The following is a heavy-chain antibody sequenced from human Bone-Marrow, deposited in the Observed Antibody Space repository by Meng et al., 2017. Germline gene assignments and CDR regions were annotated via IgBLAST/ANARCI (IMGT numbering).Heavy chain of an antibody. D-gene: IGHD3-22*01. CDR1: GGSVSSGSYY. J-gene: IGHJ5*02. CDR3: ARDIPYYYDSSGYYPRVWFDP. Sequence: SETLSLTCTVSGGSVSSGSYYWGWIRQPPGRGLEWIGAIYYTGSTYHNPSLKSRVTMSVDTSKNQFSLKMSSVTAADTAVYYCARDIPYYYDSSGYYPRVWFDPWGQGTLVTVSS. V-gene: IGHV4-39*07. CDR2: IYYTGST.